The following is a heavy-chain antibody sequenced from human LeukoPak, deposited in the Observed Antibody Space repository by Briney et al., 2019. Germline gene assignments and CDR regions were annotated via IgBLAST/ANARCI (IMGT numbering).Heavy chain of an antibody. D-gene: IGHD1-1*01. V-gene: IGHV3-7*01. Sequence: GGSLRLSCPASGFTFSSYWMSWVRQAPGKGLEYMANIRQDGNQKYYMDSVKGRFTISRDNAKNSLYLEMNSLRAEDTAVYYCATNSGKRFDYWGQGTMVTVSS. CDR2: IRQDGNQK. J-gene: IGHJ4*02. CDR3: ATNSGKRFDY. CDR1: GFTFSSYW.